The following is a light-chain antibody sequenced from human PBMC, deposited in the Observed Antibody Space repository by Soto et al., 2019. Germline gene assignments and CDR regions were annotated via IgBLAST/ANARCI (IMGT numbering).Light chain of an antibody. CDR1: QAIDSW. CDR2: TGS. V-gene: IGKV1-12*01. J-gene: IGKJ1*01. CDR3: QQTLSFPPT. Sequence: DIQMTQSPSSVSASVGDRVTNTCRASQAIDSWLAWYQQKPGEAPKLLIFTGSLLHSGVPPRFSGSGSGTDFTLTISSLQPEDFATYYCQQTLSFPPTFGQGTKVDIK.